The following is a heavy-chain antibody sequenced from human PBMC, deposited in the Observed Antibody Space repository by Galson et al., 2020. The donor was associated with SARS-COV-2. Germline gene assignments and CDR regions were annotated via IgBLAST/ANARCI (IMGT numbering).Heavy chain of an antibody. D-gene: IGHD3-10*01. J-gene: IGHJ6*02. CDR3: ARARGELLWFGELVTRVGYYCGMDV. Sequence: ASVKVSCKASGYTFTSYGISWVRQAPGQGLEWMGWISAYNGNTNYAQKLQGRVTMTTDTSTSTAYMELRSLRSDDTAVYYCARARGELLWFGELVTRVGYYCGMDVWGQGTTVTVSS. CDR1: GYTFTSYG. CDR2: ISAYNGNT. V-gene: IGHV1-18*01.